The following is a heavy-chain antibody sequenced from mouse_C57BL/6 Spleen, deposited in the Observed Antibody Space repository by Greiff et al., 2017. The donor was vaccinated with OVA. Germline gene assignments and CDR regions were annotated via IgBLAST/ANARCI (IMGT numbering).Heavy chain of an antibody. CDR3: ARFYYGYDFDY. J-gene: IGHJ2*01. CDR2: IDPSDSET. CDR1: GYTFTSYW. Sequence: QVQLKQPGAELVRPGSSVKLSCKASGYTFTSYWMHWVKQRPIQGLEWIGNIDPSDSETHYNQKFKDKATLTVDKSSSTAYMQLSSPTSEDSAVYYCARFYYGYDFDYWGQGTTLTVSS. D-gene: IGHD2-2*01. V-gene: IGHV1-52*01.